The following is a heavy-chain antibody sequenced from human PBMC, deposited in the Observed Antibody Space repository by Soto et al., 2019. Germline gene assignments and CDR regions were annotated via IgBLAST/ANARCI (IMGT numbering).Heavy chain of an antibody. J-gene: IGHJ6*02. V-gene: IGHV3-30-3*01. D-gene: IGHD6-13*01. Sequence: PGGSLRLSCAASGFTFSSYAMHWVRQAPGKGLEWVAVISYDGSNKYYADSVKGRFTISRDNSKNTLYLQMNSLRAEDTAVYYCARNRWAAGGSGLGMDVWGQGTTVTVSS. CDR3: ARNRWAAGGSGLGMDV. CDR1: GFTFSSYA. CDR2: ISYDGSNK.